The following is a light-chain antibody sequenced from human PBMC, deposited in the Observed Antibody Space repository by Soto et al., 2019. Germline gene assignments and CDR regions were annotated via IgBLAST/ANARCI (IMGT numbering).Light chain of an antibody. J-gene: IGKJ4*02. CDR2: GAS. V-gene: IGKV3-15*01. CDR1: QSVSSN. CDR3: QQFNNWPPLT. Sequence: IVMTQSTATLSVSPGERATRSCRASQSVSSNLAWYPQKPGQAPRLLIYGASTRATSIPARFSGSGSGTEFTLTNSSLHSEDFAVYYCQQFNNWPPLTFGGGTNVDIK.